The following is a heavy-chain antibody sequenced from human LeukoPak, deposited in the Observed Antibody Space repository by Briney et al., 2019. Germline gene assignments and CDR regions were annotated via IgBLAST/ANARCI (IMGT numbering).Heavy chain of an antibody. D-gene: IGHD2-2*01. CDR1: GGSFSGYY. CDR3: ARKGDIVVVPATFQIDP. CDR2: IKHSGST. V-gene: IGHV4-34*01. J-gene: IGHJ5*02. Sequence: SETLSLTCAVYGGSFSGYYWSWIRQPPGKGLEWIGEIKHSGSTNYNPSLKSRVTISVDTSKNQFSLKLSSVTVADTAVYYCARKGDIVVVPATFQIDPWGQGTLVTVSS.